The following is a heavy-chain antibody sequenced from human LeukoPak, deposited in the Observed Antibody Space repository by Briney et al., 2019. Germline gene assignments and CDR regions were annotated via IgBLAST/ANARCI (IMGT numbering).Heavy chain of an antibody. Sequence: SETLSLICTVSGGSISSFYWTWIRQPPGKGLEWIGYIYYDGSTNYNPSLKSRVTISVDTSKNQFSLKLTSVTAADTAVYYCARGSLRYFDCLHYWSQGTLVTVSS. D-gene: IGHD3-9*01. CDR2: IYYDGST. J-gene: IGHJ4*02. CDR3: ARGSLRYFDCLHY. V-gene: IGHV4-59*01. CDR1: GGSISSFY.